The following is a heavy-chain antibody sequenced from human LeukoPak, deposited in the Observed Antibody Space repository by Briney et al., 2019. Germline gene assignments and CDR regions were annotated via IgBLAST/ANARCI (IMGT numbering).Heavy chain of an antibody. J-gene: IGHJ4*02. CDR2: ISSSSSYI. CDR1: GLYFPNAW. V-gene: IGHV3-21*01. Sequence: PGGSLRLSCTAFGLYFPNAWMSWVRQAPGKGLEWVSSISSSSSYIYYADSVKGRFTISRDNAKNSLYLQMNSLRAEDTAVYHCARGGPVGITIFGVVSPYYFDYWGQGTLVTVSS. CDR3: ARGGPVGITIFGVVSPYYFDY. D-gene: IGHD3-3*01.